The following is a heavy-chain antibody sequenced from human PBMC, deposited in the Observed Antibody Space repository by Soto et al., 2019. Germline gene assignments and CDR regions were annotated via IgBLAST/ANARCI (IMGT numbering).Heavy chain of an antibody. CDR2: VNGGGDIT. CDR1: EFTFSSYS. Sequence: EVQLLESGGGLVQPGGSLRLSCAASEFTFSSYSMIWVRQAPGKGLEWVSGVNGGGDITYHAESVKGRFTISRDNSKNTLYLQMNSLRAEDTAVFYCARGHFGVTMDVWGQGTTVTVSS. CDR3: ARGHFGVTMDV. V-gene: IGHV3-23*01. D-gene: IGHD3-3*01. J-gene: IGHJ6*02.